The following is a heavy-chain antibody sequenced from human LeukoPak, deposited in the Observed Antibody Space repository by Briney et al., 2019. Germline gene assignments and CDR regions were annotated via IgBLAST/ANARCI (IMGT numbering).Heavy chain of an antibody. V-gene: IGHV3-33*01. CDR1: GFTFSSYG. CDR2: IWYDGSNK. Sequence: GGSLRLSCAASGFTFSSYGMHWVRQAAGKGLEWVAVIWYDGSNKYYADSVKGRFTISRDNSKNTLYLQMNSLRAEDTAVYYCARDLSVTTSWFDPWGQGTLVTVSS. D-gene: IGHD4-11*01. J-gene: IGHJ5*02. CDR3: ARDLSVTTSWFDP.